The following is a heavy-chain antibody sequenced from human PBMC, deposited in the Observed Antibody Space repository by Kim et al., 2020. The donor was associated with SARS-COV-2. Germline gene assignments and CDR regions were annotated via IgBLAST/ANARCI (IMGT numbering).Heavy chain of an antibody. J-gene: IGHJ4*02. CDR2: ISDSSSYI. CDR3: ARVVGQFSCDS. Sequence: GGSLRLSCAASGFTFSRYAMNWVRQAPGKGLEWLSDISDSSSYIYYEDSVKGRFTISRDNAKNSLYLQMNSLRVEDTAVYYCARVVGQFSCDSWGLGTLVTVSS. D-gene: IGHD6-19*01. V-gene: IGHV3-21*01. CDR1: GFTFSRYA.